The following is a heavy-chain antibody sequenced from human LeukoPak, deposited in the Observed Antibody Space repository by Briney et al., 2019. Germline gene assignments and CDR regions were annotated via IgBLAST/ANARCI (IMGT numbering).Heavy chain of an antibody. CDR3: ARDQTEDGYNPFDY. J-gene: IGHJ4*02. D-gene: IGHD5-24*01. CDR2: ISYDGSNK. CDR1: GFTFSSYA. V-gene: IGHV3-30*04. Sequence: GGSLRLSCAASGFTFSSYAMHWVRQAPGKGLEWVAVISYDGSNKYYADSVKGRFTISRDNSKNTVYLQMNSLRAEDTAVYYCARDQTEDGYNPFDYWGQGTLVTVSS.